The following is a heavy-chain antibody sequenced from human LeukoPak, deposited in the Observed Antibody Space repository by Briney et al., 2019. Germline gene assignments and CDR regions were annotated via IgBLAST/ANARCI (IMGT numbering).Heavy chain of an antibody. V-gene: IGHV4-34*01. CDR3: ARWGPPRRTGYSSRYNWFDP. J-gene: IGHJ5*02. CDR2: INHSGST. D-gene: IGHD3/OR15-3a*01. CDR1: GGSFSGYY. Sequence: PSETLSLTCAVYGGSFSGYYWSWIRQPPGKGLEWIGEINHSGSTNYDPSLKSRVTISVDTSKNQFSLKLSSVTAADTAVYYCARWGPPRRTGYSSRYNWFDPWGQGTLVTVSS.